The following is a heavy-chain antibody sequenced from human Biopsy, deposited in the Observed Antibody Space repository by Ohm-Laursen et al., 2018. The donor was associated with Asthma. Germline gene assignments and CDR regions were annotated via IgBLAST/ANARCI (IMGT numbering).Heavy chain of an antibody. CDR1: GFTFSSYG. V-gene: IGHV3-33*01. Sequence: SLRLSCSASGFTFSSYGMHWVRQAPGKGLEWVAVIWYDGSNKYYADSVKGRFTISRDNSKNTLYLQMNSLRAEDTAVYYCARDGTDMNEAMPKDYWGQGTLVTVSS. J-gene: IGHJ4*02. CDR2: IWYDGSNK. D-gene: IGHD2-2*01. CDR3: ARDGTDMNEAMPKDY.